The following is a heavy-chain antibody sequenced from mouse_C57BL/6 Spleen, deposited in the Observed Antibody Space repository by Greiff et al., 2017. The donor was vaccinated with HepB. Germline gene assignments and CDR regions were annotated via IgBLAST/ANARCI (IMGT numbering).Heavy chain of an antibody. V-gene: IGHV1-47*01. D-gene: IGHD2-4*01. J-gene: IGHJ3*01. CDR2: FHPYNDDT. Sequence: QLQQSGAELVKPGASVKMSCKASGYTFTTYPIEWMKQNHGKSLEWIGNFHPYNDDTKYNEKFKGKATLTVEKSSSTVYLELSRLTSDESAVYYCAVYDYDGSWFAYWGQGTLVTVSA. CDR3: AVYDYDGSWFAY. CDR1: GYTFTTYP.